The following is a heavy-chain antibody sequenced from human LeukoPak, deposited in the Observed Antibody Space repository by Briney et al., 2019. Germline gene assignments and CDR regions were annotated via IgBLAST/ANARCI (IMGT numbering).Heavy chain of an antibody. V-gene: IGHV4-61*02. CDR1: GDSISSGSYY. J-gene: IGHJ4*02. CDR3: ARVKWELLAGPFEY. CDR2: LDSSGTT. Sequence: SETLSLTCTVSGDSISSGSYYWSWIRQPAGKGLEWIGRLDSSGTTNYNPSLKSRVSMSVDTSKNQFSLMLSSVTAADTSVYYCARVKWELLAGPFEYWGQGTLVTVSS. D-gene: IGHD1-26*01.